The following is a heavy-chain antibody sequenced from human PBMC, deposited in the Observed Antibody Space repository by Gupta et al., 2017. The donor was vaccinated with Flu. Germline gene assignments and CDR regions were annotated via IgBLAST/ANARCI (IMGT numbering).Heavy chain of an antibody. Sequence: LEWVANIKQDGSEKYYVDSVKGRFTISRDNAKNSLYLQMNSLRAEDTAVYYCARGGKAYCSSTSCYWDYFDYWGQGTLVTVSS. CDR3: ARGGKAYCSSTSCYWDYFDY. CDR2: IKQDGSEK. J-gene: IGHJ4*02. D-gene: IGHD2-2*01. V-gene: IGHV3-7*01.